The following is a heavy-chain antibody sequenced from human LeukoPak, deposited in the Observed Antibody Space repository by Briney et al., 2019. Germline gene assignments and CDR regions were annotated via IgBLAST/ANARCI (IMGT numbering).Heavy chain of an antibody. Sequence: GGSLRLSCAASGFTFSSYGMHWVRQAPGKGLEWVAFIRYDGGNKDYADSVKGRFTISRDNSKNTLYLQMDSLRAEDTAVYSCAKGHCSGGSCWFFDLWGRGALVTVSS. V-gene: IGHV3-30*02. D-gene: IGHD2-15*01. CDR1: GFTFSSYG. CDR3: AKGHCSGGSCWFFDL. J-gene: IGHJ2*01. CDR2: IRYDGGNK.